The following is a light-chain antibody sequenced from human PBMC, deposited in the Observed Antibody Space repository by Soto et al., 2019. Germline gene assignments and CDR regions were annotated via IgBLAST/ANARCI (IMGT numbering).Light chain of an antibody. CDR1: SSDVGGHNY. CDR3: CSYAGRYPYV. V-gene: IGLV2-11*01. Sequence: QSVLTQPRSVSGSPGQSVTISCTGSSSDVGGHNYVSWYQHHPGRAPKLIIYDVSERPSGVPDRFSGSKSGDTASLSISGLQAEDEADYYCCSYAGRYPYVFGTGTKVTVL. CDR2: DVS. J-gene: IGLJ1*01.